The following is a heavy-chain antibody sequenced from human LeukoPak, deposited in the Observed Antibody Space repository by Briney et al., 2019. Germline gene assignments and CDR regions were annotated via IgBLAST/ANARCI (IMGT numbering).Heavy chain of an antibody. Sequence: SETLSLTCTVSGGSISSYYWSWIRQPAGKGLVWIGRIYTSGSTNYNPSLKSRVTMSVDTSKNQFSLKLSSVTAADTAVYYCARDQTSGSYYYYWGQGTLVTVSS. CDR2: IYTSGST. CDR1: GGSISSYY. J-gene: IGHJ4*02. CDR3: ARDQTSGSYYYY. D-gene: IGHD1-26*01. V-gene: IGHV4-4*07.